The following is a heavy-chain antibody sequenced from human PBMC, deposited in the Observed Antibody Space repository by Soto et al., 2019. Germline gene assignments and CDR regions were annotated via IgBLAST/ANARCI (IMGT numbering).Heavy chain of an antibody. CDR1: GFTFSSYE. D-gene: IGHD3-9*01. J-gene: IGHJ3*02. CDR2: ISSSGSTI. Sequence: GGSLRLSCAVSGFTFSSYEMNWVRQAPGKGLEWVSYISSSGSTIYYADSVKGRFTISRDNAKNSLYLQMNSLRAEDTAVYYCARAKFEDYDILTGYDAFDIWGQGTMVTVSS. V-gene: IGHV3-48*03. CDR3: ARAKFEDYDILTGYDAFDI.